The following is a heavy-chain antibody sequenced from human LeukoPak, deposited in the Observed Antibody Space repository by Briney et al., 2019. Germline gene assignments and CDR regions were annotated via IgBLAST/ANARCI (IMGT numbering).Heavy chain of an antibody. CDR2: ISSRSATI. CDR3: ARDPLSSSSFDL. Sequence: GGSLRLCCAASGFTFSSYSMNWVRHAPGKGLEGVSYISSRSATIYYADSVKGRCTISRANAKNSLYLQMNSLRAEDTAVYYCARDPLSSSSFDLWGQGTLVTVSS. J-gene: IGHJ4*02. V-gene: IGHV3-48*01. CDR1: GFTFSSYS. D-gene: IGHD6-13*01.